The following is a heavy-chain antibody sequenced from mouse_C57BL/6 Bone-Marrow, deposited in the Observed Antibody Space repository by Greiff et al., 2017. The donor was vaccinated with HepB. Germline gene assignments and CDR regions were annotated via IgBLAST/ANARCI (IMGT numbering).Heavy chain of an antibody. CDR3: ARAPDGYYAWFAY. Sequence: VMLVESGAELARPGASVKLSCKASGYTFTSYGISWVKQRTGQGLEWIGEIYPRSGNTYYNEKFKGKATLTADKSSSTAYMELRSLTSEDSAVYFCARAPDGYYAWFAYWGQGTLVTVSA. V-gene: IGHV1-81*01. CDR1: GYTFTSYG. CDR2: IYPRSGNT. D-gene: IGHD2-3*01. J-gene: IGHJ3*01.